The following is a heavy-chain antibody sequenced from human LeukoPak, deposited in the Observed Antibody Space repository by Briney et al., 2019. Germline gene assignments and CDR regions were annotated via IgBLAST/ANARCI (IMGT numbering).Heavy chain of an antibody. J-gene: IGHJ4*02. Sequence: PSETLSLTCTASGGSISSYYWSWIRQPPGKGLEWIGYIYYSGSTNYNPSLKSRVTISVDTSKNQFSLKLSSVTATDTAVYYCAREGTVTAEIDYWGQGTLVTVSS. CDR1: GGSISSYY. CDR2: IYYSGST. V-gene: IGHV4-59*12. D-gene: IGHD4-17*01. CDR3: AREGTVTAEIDY.